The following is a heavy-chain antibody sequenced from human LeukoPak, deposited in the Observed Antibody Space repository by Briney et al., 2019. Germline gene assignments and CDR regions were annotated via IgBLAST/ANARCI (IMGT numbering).Heavy chain of an antibody. D-gene: IGHD3-22*01. CDR3: ARGPKYHYDSSGYYYSYYYGMDV. J-gene: IGHJ6*02. V-gene: IGHV1-18*01. CDR1: GYTFTSYG. Sequence: GASVKVSCKASGYTFTSYGISWVRQAPGQGLEWMGWISAYNGNTNYAQKLQGRVTMTTDTSTSTAYMELRSLRSDDTAVYYCARGPKYHYDSSGYYYSYYYGMDVWGQGTTVTVSS. CDR2: ISAYNGNT.